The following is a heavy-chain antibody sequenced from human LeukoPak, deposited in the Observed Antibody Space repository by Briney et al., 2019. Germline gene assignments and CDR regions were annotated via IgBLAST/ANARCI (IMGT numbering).Heavy chain of an antibody. CDR1: GFTFDNYA. D-gene: IGHD1-26*01. CDR2: ISWNSGSI. V-gene: IGHV3-9*01. CDR3: AKDINDWWEPSDAFDI. J-gene: IGHJ3*02. Sequence: GGSLRLSCAASGFTFDNYAMHWVRQAPGKGLEWVSDISWNSGSIGYADSVKGRFNISRDNAKKSLYLQMNSLRAEDTALCYCAKDINDWWEPSDAFDIWGQGTMVTVSS.